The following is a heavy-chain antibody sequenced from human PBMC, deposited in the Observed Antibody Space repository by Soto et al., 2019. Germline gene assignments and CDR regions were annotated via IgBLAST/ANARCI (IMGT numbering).Heavy chain of an antibody. CDR1: GFTFSSYA. CDR3: ARDGGPHYDFWSGYYTSLGY. V-gene: IGHV3-23*01. J-gene: IGHJ4*02. D-gene: IGHD3-3*01. Sequence: GGSLRLSCAASGFTFSSYAMSWVRQAPGKGLEWVSAISSSGSSTYYADSVKGRFTISRDNSKNSLYLQMNSLRAEDTAVYYCARDGGPHYDFWSGYYTSLGYWGQGTLVTVSS. CDR2: ISSSGSST.